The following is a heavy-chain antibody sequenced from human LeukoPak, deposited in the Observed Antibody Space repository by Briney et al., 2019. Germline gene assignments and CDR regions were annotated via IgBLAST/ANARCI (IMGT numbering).Heavy chain of an antibody. CDR3: ARMDVVVTAIPHFDY. CDR2: INAGNGNT. J-gene: IGHJ4*02. D-gene: IGHD2-21*02. V-gene: IGHV1-3*01. Sequence: ASVKVSCKASGYTFATCDINWVRQATGQGLEWMGWINAGNGNTKYSQKFQGRVTITRDTSASTAYMELSSLRSEDTAVYYCARMDVVVTAIPHFDYWGQGTLVTVSS. CDR1: GYTFATCD.